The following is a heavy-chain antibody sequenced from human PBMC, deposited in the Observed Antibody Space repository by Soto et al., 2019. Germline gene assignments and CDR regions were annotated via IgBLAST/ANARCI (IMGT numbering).Heavy chain of an antibody. CDR3: ARGLGREYQDNRDYFHLDY. J-gene: IGHJ4*02. D-gene: IGHD2-15*01. V-gene: IGHV3-53*01. CDR1: GFTVSSNY. Sequence: PGGSLRLSCAASGFTVSSNYLAWVRQAPGKGLKWVSVLYPDGRACYADSVKGRFTISTDNSKNTVYLQMNTLRAEDTAVYYCARGLGREYQDNRDYFHLDYWGQGTLVTVSS. CDR2: LYPDGRA.